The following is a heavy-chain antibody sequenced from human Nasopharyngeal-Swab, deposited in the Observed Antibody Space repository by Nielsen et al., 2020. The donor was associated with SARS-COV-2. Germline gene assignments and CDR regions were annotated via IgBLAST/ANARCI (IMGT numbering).Heavy chain of an antibody. Sequence: GESLKISCAASGFTFSRYWMHWVRQAPGKGLVWVSRINEHGSYTSHADSVKGRFTISRDNAKNTLYLKMNGLRVEDTAVYYCANDMTGREDKWGQGTLVTVSS. V-gene: IGHV3-74*01. D-gene: IGHD3-9*01. CDR1: GFTFSRYW. CDR3: ANDMTGREDK. CDR2: INEHGSYT. J-gene: IGHJ4*02.